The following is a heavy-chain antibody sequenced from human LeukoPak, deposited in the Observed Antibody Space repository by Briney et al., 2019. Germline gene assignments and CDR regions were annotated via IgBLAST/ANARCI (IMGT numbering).Heavy chain of an antibody. CDR1: GGSISSYY. CDR2: IYYSGST. CDR3: ARGGYGASSGFDY. Sequence: KPSETLSLTCTVSGGSISSYYWSWIRQPPGKGLEWIGYIYYSGSTNYNPSLKSRVTISVDTSKNQFSLKLSSVTAADTAVYYCARGGYGASSGFDYWGQGTLVTVSS. V-gene: IGHV4-59*12. D-gene: IGHD4-23*01. J-gene: IGHJ4*02.